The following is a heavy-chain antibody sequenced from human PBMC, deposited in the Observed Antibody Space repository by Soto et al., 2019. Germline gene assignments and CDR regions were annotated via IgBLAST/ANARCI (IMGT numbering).Heavy chain of an antibody. CDR3: VKDGRPAVFGRWFDP. Sequence: LRLSCAASGFTFNSFSMHWVRQAPGKGLEWVAVISYDRSEKYYADSVKGRFNITRDNAKKTLYLEINGLRPEDTAVYYCVKDGRPAVFGRWFDPWGQGTLVTVSS. CDR2: ISYDRSEK. V-gene: IGHV3-30*04. J-gene: IGHJ5*02. D-gene: IGHD3-10*01. CDR1: GFTFNSFS.